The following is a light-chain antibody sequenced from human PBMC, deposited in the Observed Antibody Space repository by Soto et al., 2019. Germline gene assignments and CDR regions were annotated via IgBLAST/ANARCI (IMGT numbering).Light chain of an antibody. CDR2: KDS. J-gene: IGLJ2*01. Sequence: QSALTQPASVSGSPGQSITISCTGTSSDVGDYKYVWWYQHHPGTAPKLMIFKDSNRPSGVSLRFSGSKSGNTASLTISGLQAEDEADYYCSSYANNPNGVVFGGGTKLTVL. CDR3: SSYANNPNGVV. V-gene: IGLV2-14*01. CDR1: SSDVGDYKY.